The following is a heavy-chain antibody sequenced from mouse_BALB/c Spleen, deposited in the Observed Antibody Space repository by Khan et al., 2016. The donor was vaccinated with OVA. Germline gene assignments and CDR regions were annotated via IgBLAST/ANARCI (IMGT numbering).Heavy chain of an antibody. CDR1: GYSITSGYV. CDR2: ISYSGST. CDR3: ARTARIKY. V-gene: IGHV3-2*02. Sequence: QLEESGPGLVKPSQSLSLTCTVTGYSITSGYVWNWIRQFPGNKLEWMGYISYSGSTNYNPSLKSRISITRDTSKNQFYLQLTSVTTEDTATYYCARTARIKYWGQGTTLTVSS. J-gene: IGHJ2*01. D-gene: IGHD1-2*01.